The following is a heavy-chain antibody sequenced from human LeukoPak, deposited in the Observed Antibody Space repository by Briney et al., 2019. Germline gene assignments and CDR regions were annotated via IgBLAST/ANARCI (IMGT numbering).Heavy chain of an antibody. J-gene: IGHJ3*02. CDR1: GGTFSSYA. CDR2: IIPIFGTA. CDR3: AREDNSSGYRPFDI. Sequence: ASVKVSCKASGGTFSSYAISWVRQAPGQGLEWMGGIIPIFGTANYARKFQGRVTITADESTSTAYMELSSLRSEDTAVYYCAREDNSSGYRPFDIWGQGTMVTVPS. D-gene: IGHD3-22*01. V-gene: IGHV1-69*13.